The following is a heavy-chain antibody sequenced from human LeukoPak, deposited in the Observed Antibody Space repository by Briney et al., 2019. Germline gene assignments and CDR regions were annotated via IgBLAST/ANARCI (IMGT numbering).Heavy chain of an antibody. CDR1: GFTFSSYS. V-gene: IGHV3-21*01. J-gene: IGHJ6*03. D-gene: IGHD6-13*01. CDR3: GRGQQLPPAYYYYMDV. CDR2: ISSSSSYI. Sequence: GGSLRLSCAASGFTFSSYSMNWVRQAPGKGLEWVSSISSSSSYIYYADSVNGRFTISRDNAKNSLYLQMNSLRAEDTAVYYCGRGQQLPPAYYYYMDVWGKGTTVTVSS.